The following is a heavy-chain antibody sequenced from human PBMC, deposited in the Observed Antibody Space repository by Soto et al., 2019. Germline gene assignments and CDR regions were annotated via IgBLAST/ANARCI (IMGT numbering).Heavy chain of an antibody. D-gene: IGHD3-10*01. CDR3: ASLRTRGFHYYYYGMDV. Sequence: SETLSLTCAVYGGSFSGYYWSWIRQPPGKGLEWIGEINHSGSTNYNPSLKSRVTISVDTSKNQFSLKLSSVTAADTAVYYCASLRTRGFHYYYYGMDVWGQGTTVTVSS. J-gene: IGHJ6*02. CDR1: GGSFSGYY. V-gene: IGHV4-34*01. CDR2: INHSGST.